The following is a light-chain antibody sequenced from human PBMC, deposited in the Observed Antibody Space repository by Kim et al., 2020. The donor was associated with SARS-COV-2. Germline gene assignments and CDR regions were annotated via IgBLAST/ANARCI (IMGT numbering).Light chain of an antibody. V-gene: IGKV3-20*01. CDR1: QRVSSNY. J-gene: IGKJ2*01. CDR2: GAS. CDR3: QQYGISPLYI. Sequence: EIVLTQSPGTLSLSPGESATLSCRASQRVSSNYLAWYRQKPGQSPRLLIYGASNRATGIPDRFSGSGSGTDFTLTIDRLEPEDFAVYYCQQYGISPLYIFGQGTKLEIK.